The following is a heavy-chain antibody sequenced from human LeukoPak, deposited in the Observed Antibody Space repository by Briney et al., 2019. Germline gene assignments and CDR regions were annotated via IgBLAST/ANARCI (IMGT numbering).Heavy chain of an antibody. CDR2: IKQDGSKK. D-gene: IGHD5-24*01. J-gene: IGHJ4*02. Sequence: VGSLRLSCVASGFPFSSYWMTWVRQAPGKGLEWVANIKQDGSKKSYVDSVKGRFTISRDNAKNSLYLQMNSLRAEDTAIYYCTRVGYIDEGIDYWGQGTLVTVSS. CDR1: GFPFSSYW. CDR3: TRVGYIDEGIDY. V-gene: IGHV3-7*04.